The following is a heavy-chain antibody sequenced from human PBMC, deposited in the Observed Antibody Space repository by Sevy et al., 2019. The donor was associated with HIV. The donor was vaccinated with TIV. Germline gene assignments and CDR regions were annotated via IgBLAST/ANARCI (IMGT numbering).Heavy chain of an antibody. Sequence: SETLSLTRSVSGASISRGHFYWSWIRQPAGKGLEWLGRIYSTGSASYNPSLQSRVSMSVDTSKTQFSLSVSSVTAADTAVYYCARNVGDYVLRYFDLWGRGTLVTVSS. CDR2: IYSTGSA. J-gene: IGHJ2*01. CDR3: ARNVGDYVLRYFDL. CDR1: GASISRGHFY. D-gene: IGHD4-17*01. V-gene: IGHV4-61*02.